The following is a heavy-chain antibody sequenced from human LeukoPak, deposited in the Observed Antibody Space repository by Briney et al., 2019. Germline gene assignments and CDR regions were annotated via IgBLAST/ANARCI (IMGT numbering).Heavy chain of an antibody. D-gene: IGHD6-13*01. CDR2: IYYSGST. Sequence: SETLSLTCTVSGGSISSSSYYWGWIRQPPGKGLEWIGHIYYSGSTNYNPSLKSRVTISVDTSKNQFSLKLSSVTAADTAVYYCARVQSSSWDWGQGTLVTVSS. CDR1: GGSISSSSYY. CDR3: ARVQSSSWD. V-gene: IGHV4-61*05. J-gene: IGHJ4*02.